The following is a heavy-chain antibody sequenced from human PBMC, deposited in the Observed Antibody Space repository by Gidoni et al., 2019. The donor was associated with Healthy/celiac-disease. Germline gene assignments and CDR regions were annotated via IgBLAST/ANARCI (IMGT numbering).Heavy chain of an antibody. CDR3: ARGQARITIFGVVISNYYGMDV. J-gene: IGHJ6*02. CDR1: GYTFTSYD. Sequence: QVQLVQSGAEVKKPGASVKVSCKAAGYTFTSYDINWVRQATGQGLAWMGWMNPNSGNTGYAQKFQGRVTMTRNTSRSTAYMELSSLRSEDTAVYYCARGQARITIFGVVISNYYGMDVWGQGTTVTVS. V-gene: IGHV1-8*01. D-gene: IGHD3-3*01. CDR2: MNPNSGNT.